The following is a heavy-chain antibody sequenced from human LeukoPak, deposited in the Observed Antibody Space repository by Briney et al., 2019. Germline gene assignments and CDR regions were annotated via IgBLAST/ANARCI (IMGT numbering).Heavy chain of an antibody. CDR3: ARGRVPNWFDP. J-gene: IGHJ5*02. Sequence: GGSPRLSCAASGFTFSSYSMNWVRQAPGKGLEWVSSISSSSSYIYYADSVKGRFTISRDNAKNSLYLQMNSLRAEDTAVYYCARGRVPNWFDPWGQGTLVTVSS. V-gene: IGHV3-21*01. CDR1: GFTFSSYS. CDR2: ISSSSSYI.